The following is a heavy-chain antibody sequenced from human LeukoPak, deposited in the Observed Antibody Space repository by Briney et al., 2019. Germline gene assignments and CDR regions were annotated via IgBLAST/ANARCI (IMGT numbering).Heavy chain of an antibody. CDR2: ISSSSSYI. D-gene: IGHD5-24*01. Sequence: GGSLRLSCAASGFTFSSYSMNWVRQAPGKGLEWVSSISSSSSYIYYVDSVKGRFTISRDNAKNSLYLQMNSLRAEDTAVYYCARQEKAASDYWGQGTLVTVSS. CDR1: GFTFSSYS. J-gene: IGHJ4*02. V-gene: IGHV3-21*01. CDR3: ARQEKAASDY.